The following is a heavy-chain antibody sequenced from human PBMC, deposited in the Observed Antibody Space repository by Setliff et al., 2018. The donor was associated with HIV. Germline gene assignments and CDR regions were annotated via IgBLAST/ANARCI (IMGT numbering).Heavy chain of an antibody. V-gene: IGHV4-59*11. CDR3: ARWGKATAIRAFNL. CDR2: THHTGDT. J-gene: IGHJ3*01. D-gene: IGHD6-25*01. Sequence: SETLSLTCTVSDNSIKTHYWNWIRQSPGKGLEWIAFTHHTGDTGYNPSLKSRVTTSVDPSKNQFSLILRSVTATDTAIYYCARWGKATAIRAFNLWGRGRMVTVS. CDR1: DNSIKTHY.